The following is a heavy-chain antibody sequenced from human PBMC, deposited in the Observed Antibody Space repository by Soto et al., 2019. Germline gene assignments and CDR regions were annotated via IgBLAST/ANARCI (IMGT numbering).Heavy chain of an antibody. V-gene: IGHV1-46*01. Sequence: QVQLVQSGAEMRKPGASVKVSCKASGYTFTSYYMHWVRQAPGQGLEWLGIINPSGGSTSYAQKFRGRVTITRDTSTITVYMELSNLRSEDTAVYYCARDHGQSSSWDYFDYCGLATLVTVSS. CDR1: GYTFTSYY. J-gene: IGHJ4*02. CDR3: ARDHGQSSSWDYFDY. D-gene: IGHD6-13*01. CDR2: INPSGGST.